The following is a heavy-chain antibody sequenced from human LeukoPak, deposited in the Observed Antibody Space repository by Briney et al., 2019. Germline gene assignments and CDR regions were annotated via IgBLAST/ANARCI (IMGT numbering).Heavy chain of an antibody. CDR2: IHPEDSYS. CDR3: ARQNHYYYYMDV. Sequence: KNGESLKISCKASGYVFIRHWIGWVRQVPGKGLELMGVIHPEDSYSRYNAAFQGQATLSVDESTSTAYLQLSSLKASDTAIYYCARQNHYYYYMDVWGRGTTVTVSS. V-gene: IGHV5-51*01. J-gene: IGHJ6*03. CDR1: GYVFIRHW.